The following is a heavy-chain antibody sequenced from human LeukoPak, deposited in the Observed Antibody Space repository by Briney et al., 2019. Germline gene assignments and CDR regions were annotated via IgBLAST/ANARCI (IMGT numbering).Heavy chain of an antibody. CDR3: ARHHLYCSGGSCYDWFDP. D-gene: IGHD2-15*01. CDR1: GGSISSSSYY. J-gene: IGHJ5*02. V-gene: IGHV4-39*01. Sequence: SQTLSLTCTVSGGSISSSSYYWGWIRQPPGKGLEWIGSIYYSGSTYYNPSLKSRVTISVDTSKNQFSLKLSSVTAADTAVYYCARHHLYCSGGSCYDWFDPWGQGTLVTVSS. CDR2: IYYSGST.